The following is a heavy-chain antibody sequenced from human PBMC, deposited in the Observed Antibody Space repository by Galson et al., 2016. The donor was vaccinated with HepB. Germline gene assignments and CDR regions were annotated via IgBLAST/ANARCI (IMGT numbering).Heavy chain of an antibody. CDR2: ITWNSDRI. CDR1: GFSFVSYT. V-gene: IGHV3-9*01. J-gene: IGHJ4*02. Sequence: SLRLSCAASGFSFVSYTMHWVRQPPGKGLEWVSGITWNSDRIYYADSVKGRFTISRDNAKNSLYLQMNSLRAEDTAFYYRTTGSSSGFWNYFDYWGQGTLVTASS. CDR3: TTGSSSGFWNYFDY. D-gene: IGHD6-6*01.